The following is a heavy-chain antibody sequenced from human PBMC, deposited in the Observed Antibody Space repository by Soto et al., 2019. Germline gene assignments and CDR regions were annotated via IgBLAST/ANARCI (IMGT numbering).Heavy chain of an antibody. CDR3: AKGLIAADDAFDI. Sequence: GGLRLSCAASGFTFSSYAMSWVRQAPGKGLEWVSAISGSGGSTYYADSVKGRFTISRDNSKNTLYLQMNSLRAEDTAVYYCAKGLIAADDAFDIWGQGTMVTVSS. CDR1: GFTFSSYA. D-gene: IGHD6-13*01. CDR2: ISGSGGST. J-gene: IGHJ3*02. V-gene: IGHV3-23*01.